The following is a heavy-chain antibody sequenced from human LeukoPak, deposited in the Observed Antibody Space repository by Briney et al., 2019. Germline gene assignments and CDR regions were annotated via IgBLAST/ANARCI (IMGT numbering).Heavy chain of an antibody. CDR3: ARDEYDFWSDYYYMDV. D-gene: IGHD3-3*01. J-gene: IGHJ6*03. CDR1: GYTFTSYG. CDR2: ISAYNGNT. V-gene: IGHV1-18*01. Sequence: ASVKVSCKASGYTFTSYGISWVRQAPGQGLERMGWISAYNGNTNYAQKLQGRVTMTTDTSTSTAYMELRSLRSDDTAVYYCARDEYDFWSDYYYMDVWGKGTTVTVSS.